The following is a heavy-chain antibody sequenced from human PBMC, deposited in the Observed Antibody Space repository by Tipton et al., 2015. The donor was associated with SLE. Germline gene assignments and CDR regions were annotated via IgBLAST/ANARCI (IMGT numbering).Heavy chain of an antibody. CDR3: ARREDNWNDFDY. CDR2: IYPGDSET. J-gene: IGHJ4*02. CDR1: GYSFSSHW. Sequence: QLVQSGAEVKKPGESLKISCKGSGYSFSSHWIAWVRQMPGKGLECMGIIYPGDSETRYSPSFQGRVTISADKSISTAYLQWSSLKASDTAMYYCARREDNWNDFDYWGQGTLVTVSS. V-gene: IGHV5-51*03. D-gene: IGHD1-20*01.